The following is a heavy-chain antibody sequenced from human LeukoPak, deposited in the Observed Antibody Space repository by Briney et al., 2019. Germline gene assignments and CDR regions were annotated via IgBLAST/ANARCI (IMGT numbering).Heavy chain of an antibody. D-gene: IGHD6-19*01. V-gene: IGHV6-1*01. Sequence: SQTLSLTCAISGDMVSSNSAAWTWIRHSPSKGLKWLGRTYYRSKWYNDYAVSMKGRITINTDTSKNQFSLQLNSVTPEDTAVYYCARGAVAHFDCWGQGTLVTVSS. CDR2: TYYRSKWYN. CDR1: GDMVSSNSAA. J-gene: IGHJ4*02. CDR3: ARGAVAHFDC.